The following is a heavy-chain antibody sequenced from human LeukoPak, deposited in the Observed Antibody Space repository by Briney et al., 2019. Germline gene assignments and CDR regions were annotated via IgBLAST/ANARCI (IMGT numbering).Heavy chain of an antibody. V-gene: IGHV3-53*01. CDR2: IYTGGNT. D-gene: IGHD3-22*01. CDR1: GFTVDSNY. J-gene: IGHJ4*02. CDR3: ARGDDSGYYDYFDY. Sequence: GGSLGLSCAASGFTVDSNYLSWVRQAPGKGLEWVSTIYTGGNTYYAASVKGRFTISRDFSKNTVFLHMNSLRAEDTAMYYCARGDDSGYYDYFDYWGQGALVTVSS.